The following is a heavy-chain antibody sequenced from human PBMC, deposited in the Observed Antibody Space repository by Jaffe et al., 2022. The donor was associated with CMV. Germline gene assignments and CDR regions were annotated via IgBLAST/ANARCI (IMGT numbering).Heavy chain of an antibody. CDR3: ARGPSSGYYLSPYWYFDL. D-gene: IGHD3-22*01. CDR1: GFTFSSYS. V-gene: IGHV3-21*01. J-gene: IGHJ2*01. CDR2: ISSSSSYI. Sequence: EVQLVESGGGLVKPGGSLRLSCAASGFTFSSYSMNWVRQAPGKGLEWVSSISSSSSYIYYADSVKGRFTISRDNAKNSLYLQMNSLRAEDTAVYYCARGPSSGYYLSPYWYFDLWGRGTLVTVSS.